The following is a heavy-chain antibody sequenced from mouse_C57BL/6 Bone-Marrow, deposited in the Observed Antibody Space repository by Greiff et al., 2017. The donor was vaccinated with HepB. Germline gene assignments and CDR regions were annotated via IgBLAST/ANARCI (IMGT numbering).Heavy chain of an antibody. J-gene: IGHJ4*01. CDR2: IYPGSGST. Sequence: QVQLKQPGAELVKPGASVKMSCKASGYTFTSYWITWVKQRPGQGLEWIGDIYPGSGSTNYNEKFKSKATLTVDTSSSTAYMQLSSLTSEDSAVYYCAREGLLLNYAMDYWGQGTSVTVSS. D-gene: IGHD2-3*01. CDR3: AREGLLLNYAMDY. V-gene: IGHV1-55*01. CDR1: GYTFTSYW.